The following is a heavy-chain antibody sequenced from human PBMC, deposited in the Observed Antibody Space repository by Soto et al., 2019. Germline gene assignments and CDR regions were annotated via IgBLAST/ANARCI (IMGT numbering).Heavy chain of an antibody. CDR2: IKQDGSEK. CDR1: GFTFSSYW. CDR3: ARSPSQPRKFYIHY. J-gene: IGHJ4*01. Sequence: PGGSLRLSCAASGFTFSSYWMSWVRQAPGKGLEWVANIKQDGSEKYYVDSVKGRFTISRDNAKNSLYLQMNSLRAEDTAVYYSARSPSQPRKFYIHYWGHAALVSVFS. V-gene: IGHV3-7*03. D-gene: IGHD6-13*01.